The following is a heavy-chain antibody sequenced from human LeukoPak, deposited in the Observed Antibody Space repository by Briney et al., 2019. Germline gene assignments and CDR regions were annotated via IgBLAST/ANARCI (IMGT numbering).Heavy chain of an antibody. D-gene: IGHD3-3*01. Sequence: GGSLRLSCAASGFTFSSYWMSWVRQAPGKGLEWVANIKQDGSEKYYVDSVKGRFTISRDNAKNSLYLQMNSLRAEDTAVYYCARTNYDFWSGPLFDPWGQGTLVTVSS. J-gene: IGHJ5*02. V-gene: IGHV3-7*01. CDR2: IKQDGSEK. CDR1: GFTFSSYW. CDR3: ARTNYDFWSGPLFDP.